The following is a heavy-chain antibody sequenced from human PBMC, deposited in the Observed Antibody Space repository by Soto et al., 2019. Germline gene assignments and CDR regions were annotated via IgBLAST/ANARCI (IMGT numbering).Heavy chain of an antibody. Sequence: PGESLKISCKGSGYRFSSYWIAWVGQMPGKGLEWMGIIYPGDSDTIYSPSFQGQVTFSADKSTSTAYLQWSSLKASDTAMYYCARQGSNGAYYYYGMDVWGQGTTVTVSS. J-gene: IGHJ6*02. D-gene: IGHD2-8*01. V-gene: IGHV5-51*01. CDR2: IYPGDSDT. CDR1: GYRFSSYW. CDR3: ARQGSNGAYYYYGMDV.